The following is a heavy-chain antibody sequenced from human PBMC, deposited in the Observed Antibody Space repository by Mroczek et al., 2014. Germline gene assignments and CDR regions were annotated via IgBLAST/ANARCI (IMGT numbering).Heavy chain of an antibody. Sequence: ESGGGVVQPGRSLRLSCAASGFTFSSYAMHWVRQAPGKGLEWVAVISYDGSNKYYADSVKGRFTISRDNSKNTLYLQMNSLRAEDTAVYYCARQPPTGYSSSWSFGMDVVGPRDPRVTVSS. CDR3: ARQPPTGYSSSWSFGMDV. V-gene: IGHV3-30-3*01. CDR1: GFTFSSYA. CDR2: ISYDGSNK. D-gene: IGHD6-13*01. J-gene: IGHJ6*02.